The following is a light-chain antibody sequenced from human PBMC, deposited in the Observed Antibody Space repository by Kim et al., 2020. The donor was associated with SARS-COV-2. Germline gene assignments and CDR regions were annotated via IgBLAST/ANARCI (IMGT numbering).Light chain of an antibody. CDR2: DVH. V-gene: IGLV2-14*03. CDR3: SSWASTTSYV. Sequence: GQSIPISCTGTRLDVGGYNYVSWYQQHPGKAPKLRIYDVHNRPTGVSDRFSGSKSGNTASLTISGLQAEDEADYYCSSWASTTSYVFGTGTKVTVL. CDR1: RLDVGGYNY. J-gene: IGLJ1*01.